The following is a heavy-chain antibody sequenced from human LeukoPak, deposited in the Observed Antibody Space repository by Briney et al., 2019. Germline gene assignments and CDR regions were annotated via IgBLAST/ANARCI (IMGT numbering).Heavy chain of an antibody. D-gene: IGHD3-3*01. CDR1: GYTFTSYD. V-gene: IGHV1-8*01. J-gene: IGHJ6*02. CDR2: MNPNSGNT. CDR3: ARDQGITIFGGINYYYYGMDV. Sequence: ASVKVSCKASGYTFTSYDVNWARQATGQGLEWMGWMNPNSGNTGYAQKFQGRVTMTRNTSISTAYMELSSLRSEDTAVYYCARDQGITIFGGINYYYYGMDVWGQGTTVTVSS.